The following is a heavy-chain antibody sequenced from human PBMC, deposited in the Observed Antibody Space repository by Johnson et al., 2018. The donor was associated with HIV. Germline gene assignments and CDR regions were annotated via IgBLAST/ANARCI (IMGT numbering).Heavy chain of an antibody. CDR1: GFTFSSYD. J-gene: IGHJ3*02. V-gene: IGHV3-13*01. CDR3: ARGLGGYYEFWSGYPWDAFEI. Sequence: VQLVESGGGLVQPGGSLRLSCAASGFTFSSYDMHWVRQATGKGLEWVSAIGTAGDTYYPGSVKGRFTISRDNAKNSLYLQMNSLRAGDTAVYYCARGLGGYYEFWSGYPWDAFEIWGQGTMVTVSS. D-gene: IGHD3-3*01. CDR2: IGTAGDT.